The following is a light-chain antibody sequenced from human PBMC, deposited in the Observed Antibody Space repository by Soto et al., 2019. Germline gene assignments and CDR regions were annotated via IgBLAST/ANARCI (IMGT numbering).Light chain of an antibody. CDR3: QQYGSSPFT. CDR1: QSVISRF. Sequence: EIVLTQSPGTLSLSPGERATLSCRATQSVISRFLAWYQQKPGQAPRLLIYGASSRATGIPDRFSGSGSGTDFTLTISRLEPEDSAVFYCQQYGSSPFTFGQGTKLEIK. J-gene: IGKJ2*01. V-gene: IGKV3-20*01. CDR2: GAS.